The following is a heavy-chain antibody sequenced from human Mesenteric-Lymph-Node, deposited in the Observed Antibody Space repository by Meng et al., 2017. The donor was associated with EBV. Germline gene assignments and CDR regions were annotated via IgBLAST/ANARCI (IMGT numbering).Heavy chain of an antibody. V-gene: IGHV4-39*07. CDR3: ARELAGYNPNWFDP. CDR1: GGAISTDTSD. Sequence: HLHRQGSGPGLVKPSETLSLTCPVSGGAISTDTSDWGWIRQPPGKGLEWIGTMYHSGVAYYSPSLHSRVTISLDTSKNQLSLKLKSVTAADTAVYYCARELAGYNPNWFDPWGQGALVTVSS. D-gene: IGHD3-9*01. J-gene: IGHJ5*02. CDR2: MYHSGVA.